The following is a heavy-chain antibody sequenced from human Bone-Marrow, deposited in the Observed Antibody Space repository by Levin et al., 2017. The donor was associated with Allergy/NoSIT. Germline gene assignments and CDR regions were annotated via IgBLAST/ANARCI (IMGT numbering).Heavy chain of an antibody. V-gene: IGHV3-53*01. Sequence: GGSLRLSCEASGFTVSRNYMTWVRQAPGKGLEWVSVLYTGLTTYHADYADSVKGRFTISRDNSKNTLYLQMNSLRAEDTAMYYCAKDRVGTMIGDAFDVWGQGTMVTVSS. CDR1: GFTVSRNY. J-gene: IGHJ3*01. CDR2: LYTGLTT. D-gene: IGHD3-22*01. CDR3: AKDRVGTMIGDAFDV.